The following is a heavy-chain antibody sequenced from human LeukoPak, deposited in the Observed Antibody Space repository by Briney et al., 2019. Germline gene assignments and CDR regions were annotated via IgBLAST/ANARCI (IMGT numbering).Heavy chain of an antibody. Sequence: GGSLRLSCAASGFTFSSYSMNWVRQAPGKGLEWVSSISSSSSYIYYADSVKGRFTISRDNAKNSLYLQMNSLRAEDTAVYYCARCHDFRSGYYSGTRYYYYMDVWGKGTTVTVSS. J-gene: IGHJ6*03. CDR2: ISSSSSYI. CDR1: GFTFSSYS. CDR3: ARCHDFRSGYYSGTRYYYYMDV. V-gene: IGHV3-21*01. D-gene: IGHD3-3*01.